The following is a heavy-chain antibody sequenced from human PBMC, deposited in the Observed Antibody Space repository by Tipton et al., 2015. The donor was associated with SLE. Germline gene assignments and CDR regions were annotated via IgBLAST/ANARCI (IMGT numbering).Heavy chain of an antibody. Sequence: SLRLSCAAPGFTFSSYAMSWVRQAPGKGLVWVSRINSDGFSTTYADSVRGRSTISRDNVKNTVYLQMNSLRAEDAAVYYCVRTYCGSGSCYNYLHYYGMDVWGQGTTVAVS. D-gene: IGHD2-15*01. CDR1: GFTFSSYA. CDR3: VRTYCGSGSCYNYLHYYGMDV. CDR2: INSDGFST. J-gene: IGHJ6*01. V-gene: IGHV3-74*03.